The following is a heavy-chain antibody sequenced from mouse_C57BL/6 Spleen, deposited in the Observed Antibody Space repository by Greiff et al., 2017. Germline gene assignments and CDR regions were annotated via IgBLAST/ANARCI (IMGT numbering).Heavy chain of an antibody. CDR1: GFTFSNYW. Sequence: EVQGVESGGGLVQPGGSMKLSCVASGFTFSNYWMNWVRQSPEKGLEWVAQIRLKSDNYATHYAESVKGRFTISRDDSKSSVYLQMNNLRAEDTGIYYCTGPLYDYDRDYWGQGTTPTVSS. CDR2: IRLKSDNYAT. V-gene: IGHV6-3*01. J-gene: IGHJ2*01. CDR3: TGPLYDYDRDY. D-gene: IGHD2-4*01.